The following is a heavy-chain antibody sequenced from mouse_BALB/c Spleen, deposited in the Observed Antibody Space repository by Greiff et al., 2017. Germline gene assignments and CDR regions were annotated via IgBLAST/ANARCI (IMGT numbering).Heavy chain of an antibody. Sequence: EVKLQESGPGLVKPSQSLSLTCTVTGYSITSDYAWNWIRQFPGNKLEWMGYISYSGSTSYNPSLKSRISITRDTSKNQFFLQLNSVTTEDTATYYCARGWERDAMDYWGQGTSVTVSS. V-gene: IGHV3-2*02. D-gene: IGHD1-1*02. CDR1: GYSITSDYA. J-gene: IGHJ4*01. CDR2: ISYSGST. CDR3: ARGWERDAMDY.